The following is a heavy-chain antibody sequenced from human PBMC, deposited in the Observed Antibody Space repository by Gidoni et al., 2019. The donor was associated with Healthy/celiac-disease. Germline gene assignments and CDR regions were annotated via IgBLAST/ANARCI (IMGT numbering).Heavy chain of an antibody. J-gene: IGHJ5*02. D-gene: IGHD3-16*01. CDR3: ARTEGGSWFDP. CDR2: IDWDDAK. Sequence: QVTLKESGPALVQPTETLTLTCTFSGFSLTTTGMRVSWIRQPPGKALEWLARIDWDDAKFYSTSLKTRLTISKDTSKNQVVLTMTNMDPVDTATYYCARTEGGSWFDPWGQGTLVTVSS. CDR1: GFSLTTTGMR. V-gene: IGHV2-70*04.